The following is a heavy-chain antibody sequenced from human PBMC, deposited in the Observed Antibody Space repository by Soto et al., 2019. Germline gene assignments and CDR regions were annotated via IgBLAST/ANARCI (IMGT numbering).Heavy chain of an antibody. CDR3: ARFQVITGYYYGMDV. CDR1: GFTFSSYG. V-gene: IGHV3-33*01. Sequence: LRRSCAASGFTFSSYGMHWVRQAPGKGLEWVAVIWYDGSDKYYADSVKGRFTISRDNSKNTLYLQMNSLRAEDTAVYYCARFQVITGYYYGMDVWGQGTTVTVSS. CDR2: IWYDGSDK. J-gene: IGHJ6*02. D-gene: IGHD3-22*01.